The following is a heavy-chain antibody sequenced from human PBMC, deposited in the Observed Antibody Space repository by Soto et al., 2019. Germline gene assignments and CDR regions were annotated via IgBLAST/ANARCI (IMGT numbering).Heavy chain of an antibody. CDR1: GGTFSSYA. Sequence: QVQLVQSGAEVKKPGSSVKVSCKASGGTFSSYAISWVRQAPGQGLEWMGGIIPIFGTANYAQKFQGRVTITADESTSTAHMELSSLRSEDTAVYYCASSGYDYPGGNYYYYGMDVWGQGTTVTVSS. D-gene: IGHD5-12*01. CDR3: ASSGYDYPGGNYYYYGMDV. V-gene: IGHV1-69*01. CDR2: IIPIFGTA. J-gene: IGHJ6*02.